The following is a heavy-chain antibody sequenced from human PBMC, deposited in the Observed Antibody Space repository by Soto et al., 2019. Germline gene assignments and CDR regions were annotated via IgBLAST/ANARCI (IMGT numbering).Heavy chain of an antibody. CDR2: IWYDGSNK. D-gene: IGHD6-19*01. CDR3: ATDAIPGRAVAIYGPDV. Sequence: GGSLRLSCAASGFTFSNYGMHWVRQAPGKGLEWVAVIWYDGSNKYYADSVKGRFTISRDNSKNTLYLQMNSLRAEDTAVYYCATDAIPGRAVAIYGPDVWGQGTTVTVSS. V-gene: IGHV3-33*01. CDR1: GFTFSNYG. J-gene: IGHJ6*02.